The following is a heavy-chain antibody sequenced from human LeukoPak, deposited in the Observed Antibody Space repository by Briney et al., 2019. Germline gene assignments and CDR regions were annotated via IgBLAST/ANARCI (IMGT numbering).Heavy chain of an antibody. J-gene: IGHJ6*03. CDR1: GFTFSSYS. CDR3: ARDRGIVGTTGYYYMDV. V-gene: IGHV3-21*01. CDR2: ISSSSSSYSYT. Sequence: GGSLRLSCAASGFTFSSYSMHWVRQAPGKGLEWVSSISSSSSSYSYTYYADSVKGRFTISRDNAKNSLYLQMNSLRAEDTAVYYCARDRGIVGTTGYYYMDVWGKGTTVTVSS. D-gene: IGHD1-26*01.